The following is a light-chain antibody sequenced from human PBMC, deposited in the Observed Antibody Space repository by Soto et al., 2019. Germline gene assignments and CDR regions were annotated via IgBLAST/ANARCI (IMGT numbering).Light chain of an antibody. Sequence: QLVLTQSPSASASLGASVKLTCTLSSGHSSYAIAWHQQQPEKGPRYLMKLDSDGSHTKGDAIPDRFSGSSSGAERYLTISSLQSEEEADYYCQTWGTGIHVVFGGGTKLTVL. CDR3: QTWGTGIHVV. CDR1: SGHSSYA. CDR2: LDSDGSH. V-gene: IGLV4-69*01. J-gene: IGLJ2*01.